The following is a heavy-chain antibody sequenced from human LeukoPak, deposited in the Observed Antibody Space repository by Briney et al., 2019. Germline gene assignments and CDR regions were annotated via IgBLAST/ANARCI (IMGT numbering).Heavy chain of an antibody. J-gene: IGHJ4*02. D-gene: IGHD4-11*01. Sequence: SDTLSLTCSVSGDSISTYYWTWIRQPAGKGLEWIGRIYISGTPNYNPSLRGRVTMSIDTSMNQFSLKLTSVTAADTAVYYCARERMTTITTIDYWGQGTLVTVSS. CDR2: IYISGTP. CDR1: GDSISTYY. V-gene: IGHV4-4*07. CDR3: ARERMTTITTIDY.